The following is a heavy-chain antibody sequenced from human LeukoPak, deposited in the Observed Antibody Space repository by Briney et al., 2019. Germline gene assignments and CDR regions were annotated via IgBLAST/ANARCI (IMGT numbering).Heavy chain of an antibody. V-gene: IGHV3-23*01. CDR2: ISGSGGST. D-gene: IGHD2-2*01. Sequence: GGSLRLSCAASGFTFSTYAMNWVRQAPGKGLEWVSAISGSGGSTYYAASVKGRFTISRDNSNNTLYLQMKSLRADDTALYYCAKDLCSSTTCFWDYWGQGTLVTVSS. CDR3: AKDLCSSTTCFWDY. J-gene: IGHJ4*02. CDR1: GFTFSTYA.